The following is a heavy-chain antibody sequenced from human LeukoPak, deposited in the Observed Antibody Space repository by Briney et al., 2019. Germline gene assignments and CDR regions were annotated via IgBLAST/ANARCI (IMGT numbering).Heavy chain of an antibody. V-gene: IGHV1-46*01. CDR1: GYTFTSYY. J-gene: IGHJ5*02. CDR3: ARDQDSGYDYHWFDP. D-gene: IGHD5-12*01. Sequence: ASVKVSCKASGYTFTSYYMHWVRQAPGQGLEWMGIINPSGGSTSYAQKFQGRVTMTRDTSTSTVYMELSSLRSEDTAVYYCARDQDSGYDYHWFDPWGQGTLVTVSS. CDR2: INPSGGST.